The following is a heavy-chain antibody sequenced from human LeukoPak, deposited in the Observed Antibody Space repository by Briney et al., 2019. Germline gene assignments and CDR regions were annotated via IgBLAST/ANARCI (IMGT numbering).Heavy chain of an antibody. V-gene: IGHV3-11*06. Sequence: GGSLRLSCAASGFPFSDYYMTWIRQAPGKGLEWTSYIGSSSTYTHYADSVKGRFTISRDNAKNSLYLQMNSLRAEDTAVYYCARDKESSGWYLTPYYYGMDVWGKGTTVTVSS. J-gene: IGHJ6*04. CDR2: IGSSSTYT. D-gene: IGHD6-13*01. CDR3: ARDKESSGWYLTPYYYGMDV. CDR1: GFPFSDYY.